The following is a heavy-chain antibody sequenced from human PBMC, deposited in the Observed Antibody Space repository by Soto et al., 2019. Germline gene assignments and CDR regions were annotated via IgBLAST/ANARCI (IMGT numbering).Heavy chain of an antibody. CDR3: ARRNTDSSSSWWFDP. Sequence: PSETLSLTCAVSGYSISSSNWWGWIRQPPGKGLEWIGYIYYSGSTYYNPSLKSRVTMSVDTSKNQFSLKLSSVTAVDTAVYYCARRNTDSSSSWWFDPWGQGTLVTVSS. D-gene: IGHD6-6*01. CDR1: GYSISSSNW. V-gene: IGHV4-28*01. CDR2: IYYSGST. J-gene: IGHJ5*02.